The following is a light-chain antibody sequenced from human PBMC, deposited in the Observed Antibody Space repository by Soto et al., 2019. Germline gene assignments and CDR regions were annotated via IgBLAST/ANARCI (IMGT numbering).Light chain of an antibody. CDR3: QHYDHLTIT. CDR1: QDITNY. CDR2: DAS. J-gene: IGKJ5*01. Sequence: DIQMTQSPSSLSASVRDRVTITCQASQDITNYLNWYQQKPGKAPRLLLYDASSLETGVPSRFSGSGSGTDFTFTISSLKNEDIATYYCQHYDHLTITFGQGTRLEIK. V-gene: IGKV1-33*01.